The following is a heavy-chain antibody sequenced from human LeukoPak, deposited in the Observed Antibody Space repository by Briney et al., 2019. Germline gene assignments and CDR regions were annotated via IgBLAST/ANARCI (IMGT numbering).Heavy chain of an antibody. V-gene: IGHV4-59*01. CDR1: GGSISSYY. CDR2: IYYSGST. CDR3: ARGGSGYYPFDY. D-gene: IGHD3-22*01. Sequence: RSQTLSLTCTVSGGSISSYYWSWIRQPPGKGLEWIGYIYYSGSTNYNPSLKSRVTISVDTSKNQFSLKLSSVTAADTAVYYCARGGSGYYPFDYWGQGTLVTVSS. J-gene: IGHJ4*02.